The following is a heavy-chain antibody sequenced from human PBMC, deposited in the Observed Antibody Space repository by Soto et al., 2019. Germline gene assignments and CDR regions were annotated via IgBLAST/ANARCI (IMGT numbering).Heavy chain of an antibody. CDR3: ARRGVRAAKNPPSINNWFDP. J-gene: IGHJ5*02. Sequence: ASVKVSCKASGYTFTVSYIHWMRQAPGQGFEWMGWFNPNTGATHYAQKFQGRVTMTRDKSISTAYLQWSSLKASDTAMYYCARRGVRAAKNPPSINNWFDPWGQGTLVTVSS. D-gene: IGHD2-15*01. V-gene: IGHV1-2*02. CDR2: FNPNTGAT. CDR1: GYTFTVSY.